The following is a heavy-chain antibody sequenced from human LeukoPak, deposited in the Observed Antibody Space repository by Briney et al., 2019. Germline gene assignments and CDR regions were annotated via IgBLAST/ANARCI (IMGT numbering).Heavy chain of an antibody. J-gene: IGHJ4*02. CDR3: ATKGRNYDFWSGSSNFDY. CDR1: GFTFSRYD. D-gene: IGHD3-3*01. Sequence: GGSLRLSCAASGFTFSRYDMSWVRQAPGKGLEWVSAISGSGGSTYYADSVKGRFTISRDNSKNTLYLQMNSLRAEDTAVYYCATKGRNYDFWSGSSNFDYWGQGILVTVSS. V-gene: IGHV3-23*01. CDR2: ISGSGGST.